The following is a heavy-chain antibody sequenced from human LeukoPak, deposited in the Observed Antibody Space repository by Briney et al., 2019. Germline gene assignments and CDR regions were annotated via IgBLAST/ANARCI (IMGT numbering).Heavy chain of an antibody. D-gene: IGHD6-13*01. Sequence: PGGSLRLSCAASGFTFSTNYMSWVRQAPGKGLEWVSSISGSGGSTYYADSVKGRLTISRDNSKNTLFLQMNSLRAEDTAVYYCAKDREPMSGTGGWFDPWGQGTLVTVSS. CDR2: ISGSGGST. V-gene: IGHV3-23*01. J-gene: IGHJ5*02. CDR3: AKDREPMSGTGGWFDP. CDR1: GFTFSTNY.